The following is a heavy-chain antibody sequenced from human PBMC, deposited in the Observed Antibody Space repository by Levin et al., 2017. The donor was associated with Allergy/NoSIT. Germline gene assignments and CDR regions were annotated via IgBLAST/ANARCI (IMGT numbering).Heavy chain of an antibody. Sequence: GESLKISCTGSGFTFGDYAMSWVRQAPGKGLEWVGFIRNRAHGGTTEYAASVKGRLTISRDDSKSIAYLQMNSLKTEDTAVYFCARGGPPNYDYNWGSYRDGYFDYWGQGTLVTVSS. V-gene: IGHV3-49*04. D-gene: IGHD3-16*02. CDR2: IRNRAHGGTT. CDR1: GFTFGDYA. CDR3: ARGGPPNYDYNWGSYRDGYFDY. J-gene: IGHJ4*02.